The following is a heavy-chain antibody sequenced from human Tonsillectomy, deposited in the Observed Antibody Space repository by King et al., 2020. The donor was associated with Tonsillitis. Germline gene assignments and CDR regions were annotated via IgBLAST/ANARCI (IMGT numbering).Heavy chain of an antibody. V-gene: IGHV4-39*01. CDR3: ARQRITMIVDYYYYMDV. CDR2: INYSGST. Sequence: QLQESGPGLVKPSETLSLTCTVSGGSISSSSYYWGWIRQPPGKGLEWIGSINYSGSTYYNPSLKSRVTISVDTSKNQFSLKLSSVTAADTAVYYCARQRITMIVDYYYYMDVWGKGTTVTVSS. D-gene: IGHD3-22*01. J-gene: IGHJ6*03. CDR1: GGSISSSSYY.